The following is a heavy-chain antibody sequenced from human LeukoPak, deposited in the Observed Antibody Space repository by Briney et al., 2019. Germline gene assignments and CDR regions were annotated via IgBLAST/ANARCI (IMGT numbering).Heavy chain of an antibody. CDR2: IFYSGGT. J-gene: IGHJ2*01. D-gene: IGHD3-22*01. CDR1: GGSISSYF. Sequence: SETLSLTCTVSGGSISSYFWSWIRQPPGKGLEWIGFIFYSGGTNYNPSLKSRVTISVDTSKNQFSLKLSSVTAADTAVYYCAREPGYDSSGYHYWYFDLWGRGTLVTVSS. CDR3: AREPGYDSSGYHYWYFDL. V-gene: IGHV4-59*01.